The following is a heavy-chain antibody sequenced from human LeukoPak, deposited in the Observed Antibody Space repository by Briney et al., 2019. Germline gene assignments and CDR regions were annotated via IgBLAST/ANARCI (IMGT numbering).Heavy chain of an antibody. V-gene: IGHV1-18*01. J-gene: IGHJ6*02. CDR1: GYTFTSYD. Sequence: ASVKVSCKASGYTFTSYDINWVRQATGQGLEWMGWISAYNGNTNYAQKLQGRVTMTTDTSTSTAYMELRSLRSDDTAVYYCARDGIAVAGTPPYYYGMDVWGQGTTVTVSS. CDR2: ISAYNGNT. CDR3: ARDGIAVAGTPPYYYGMDV. D-gene: IGHD6-19*01.